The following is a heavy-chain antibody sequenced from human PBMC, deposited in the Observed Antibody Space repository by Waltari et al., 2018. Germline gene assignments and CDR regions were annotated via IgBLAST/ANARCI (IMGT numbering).Heavy chain of an antibody. CDR1: GGSISSSSYY. CDR3: ARDYYYYYMDV. Sequence: QLQLQESGPGLVKPSETLSLTCSVSGGSISSSSYYWGWIRQPPGKGLEWIGSIYYSGSTYYNPSLKSRVTISVDTSKNQFSLKLSSVTAADTAVYYCARDYYYYYMDVWGKGTTVTISS. J-gene: IGHJ6*03. V-gene: IGHV4-39*07. CDR2: IYYSGST.